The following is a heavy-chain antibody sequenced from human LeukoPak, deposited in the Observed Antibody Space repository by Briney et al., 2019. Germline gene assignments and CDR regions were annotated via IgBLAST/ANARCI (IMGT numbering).Heavy chain of an antibody. J-gene: IGHJ5*02. V-gene: IGHV4-61*02. CDR2: IYTSGST. CDR3: ARRSLTALSWFDP. D-gene: IGHD5-18*01. Sequence: SQTLSLTCTVSGGSISSGSYYWSWIRQPAGKGLEWIGRIYTSGSTNYNPSLKSRVTISVDTSKNQFSLKLSSVTAADTAVYYCARRSLTALSWFDPWGQGALVTVSS. CDR1: GGSISSGSYY.